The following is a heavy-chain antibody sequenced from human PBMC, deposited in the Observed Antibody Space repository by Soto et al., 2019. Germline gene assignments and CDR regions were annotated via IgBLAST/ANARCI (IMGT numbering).Heavy chain of an antibody. CDR1: GGSISYEYYH. CDR3: ARLDDGGDRDYYGLDV. Sequence: SETLSLTCTVSGGSISYEYYHWTWIRQSPGKGLEWIGYIHYSGSIIYNPSFKSRVTISVDTSKNQFSLQLSSVTAADTAVYFCARLDDGGDRDYYGLDVRAQRTTDTGSS. D-gene: IGHD3-16*01. V-gene: IGHV4-30-4*08. J-gene: IGHJ6*02. CDR2: IHYSGSI.